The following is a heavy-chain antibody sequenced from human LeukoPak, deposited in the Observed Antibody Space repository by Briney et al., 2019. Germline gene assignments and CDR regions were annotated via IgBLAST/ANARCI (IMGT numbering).Heavy chain of an antibody. CDR1: GGSISSSSYY. Sequence: SETLSLTCTVSGGSISSSSYYWGWIRQPPGKGLEWIWSIYYSGSTYYNPSLKSRVTISVDTSKNQFSLKLSSVTAADTAVYYCAKGVLRFLEWLPNSAQRSGMDVWGQGTTVTVSS. J-gene: IGHJ6*02. CDR3: AKGVLRFLEWLPNSAQRSGMDV. CDR2: IYYSGST. V-gene: IGHV4-39*01. D-gene: IGHD3-3*01.